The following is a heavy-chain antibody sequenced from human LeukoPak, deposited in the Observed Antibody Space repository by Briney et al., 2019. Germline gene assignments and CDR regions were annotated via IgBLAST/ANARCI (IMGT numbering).Heavy chain of an antibody. CDR2: ISGSGGST. D-gene: IGHD5-24*01. J-gene: IGHJ4*02. V-gene: IGHV3-23*01. CDR1: GLTFSSYA. CDR3: AKGTGWRDGYNYDY. Sequence: GGSLRLSCAASGLTFSSYAMSWVRQAPGKGLEWVSAISGSGGSTYYADSVKGRFTISRDNSKNTLYLQMNSLRAADTAVYYCAKGTGWRDGYNYDYWGQGTLVTVSS.